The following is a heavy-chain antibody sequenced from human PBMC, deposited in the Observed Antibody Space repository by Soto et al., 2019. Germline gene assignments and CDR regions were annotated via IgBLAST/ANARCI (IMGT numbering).Heavy chain of an antibody. Sequence: ASVKVSCKASGYIFTSHGISWVRQAPGQGLEWMGWISAYNGNTNYAQKLQGRVTMTTDTSTSTAYMELRSSVTAADTAVYYCARRYGSCFDYWGQGTLVTVSS. V-gene: IGHV1-18*01. CDR2: ISAYNGNT. D-gene: IGHD5-18*01. CDR1: GYIFTSHG. CDR3: ARRYGSCFDY. J-gene: IGHJ4*02.